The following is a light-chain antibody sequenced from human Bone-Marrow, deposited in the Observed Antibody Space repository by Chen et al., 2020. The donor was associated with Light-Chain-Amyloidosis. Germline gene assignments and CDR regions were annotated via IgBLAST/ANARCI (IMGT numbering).Light chain of an antibody. J-gene: IGLJ3*02. CDR3: QSYQGSSQGV. CDR2: EDD. Sequence: NFLLTQPHSVSASPRTPVIRSCTRSSGSIATNYVQWYQQRPGSSPTTVIYEDDQRPSGVPDRFSGSIDRSSNSASLTSAGLKNEDEADYYCQSYQGSSQGVFGGGTKLTVL. V-gene: IGLV6-57*01. CDR1: SGSIATNY.